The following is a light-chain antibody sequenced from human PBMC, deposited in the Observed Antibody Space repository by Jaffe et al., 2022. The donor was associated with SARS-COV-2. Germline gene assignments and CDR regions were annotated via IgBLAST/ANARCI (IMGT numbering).Light chain of an antibody. CDR2: DVS. V-gene: IGLV2-14*01. CDR1: NSDIGTFNY. CDR3: KSYTTSTTWV. J-gene: IGLJ3*02. Sequence: QSALTQPASVSGSPGQSITISCTGTNSDIGTFNYVSWYQQHPGKAPKLIIYDVSNRPSGVSNRFSGSKSGNTASLTISGLQTADEADYYCKSYTTSTTWVFGGGTKLTVL.